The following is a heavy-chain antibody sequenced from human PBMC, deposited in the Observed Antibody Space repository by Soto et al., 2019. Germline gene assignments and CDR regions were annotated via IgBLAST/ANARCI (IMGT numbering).Heavy chain of an antibody. Sequence: GGSLRLSCAASGFTFSDSYMSWIRQAPGKGLEWISYITFSGNTVYYADSLKGRFTISRDNAKNSLYLQMNRLRAEDTAVYYCARVSWREKYGMDVWGQGTTVTVSS. V-gene: IGHV3-11*01. CDR3: ARVSWREKYGMDV. J-gene: IGHJ6*02. CDR1: GFTFSDSY. CDR2: ITFSGNTV.